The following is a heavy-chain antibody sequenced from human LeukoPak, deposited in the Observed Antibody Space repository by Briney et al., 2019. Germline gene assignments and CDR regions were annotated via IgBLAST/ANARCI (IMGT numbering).Heavy chain of an antibody. V-gene: IGHV4-61*02. CDR1: GGSISSGSYY. D-gene: IGHD2-2*01. Sequence: SETLSLTCTVSGGSISSGSYYRSWIRQPAGKGLEWIGRIYTSGSTNYNPSLKSRVTMSVDTSKNQFSLKLSSVTAADTAVYYCARVYCSSTSCEDGGFDYWGQGTLVTVSS. J-gene: IGHJ4*02. CDR3: ARVYCSSTSCEDGGFDY. CDR2: IYTSGST.